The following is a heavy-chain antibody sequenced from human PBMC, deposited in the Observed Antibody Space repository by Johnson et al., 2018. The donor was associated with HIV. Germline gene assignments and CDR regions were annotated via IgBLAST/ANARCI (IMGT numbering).Heavy chain of an antibody. CDR3: ARDLPDLYWPPPNDAFDI. CDR1: GFIFDDFG. V-gene: IGHV3-20*04. D-gene: IGHD2-15*01. J-gene: IGHJ3*02. CDR2: IYSGGST. Sequence: EVQLVESGGGVLRPGGSLRLSCEGFGFIFDDFGLSWVRQAPGKGLEWVSGIYSGGSTYYADSVKGRFTISRDNSKNTLYLQINSLRAEDTAVYYCARDLPDLYWPPPNDAFDIWGQGTVVTVSS.